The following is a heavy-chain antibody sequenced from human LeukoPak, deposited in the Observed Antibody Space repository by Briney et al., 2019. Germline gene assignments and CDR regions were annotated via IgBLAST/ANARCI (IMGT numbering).Heavy chain of an antibody. CDR3: ARHYGSSWKWYYFDY. V-gene: IGHV4-39*01. Sequence: SETLSLTCTVSGGSISSSSYYWGWIRQPPGKGLEWIGSIYYSGSTYYNPSLKSRATISVDTSKNQFSLKLSSVTAADTAVYYCARHYGSSWKWYYFDYWGQGTLVTVSS. CDR2: IYYSGST. D-gene: IGHD6-13*01. J-gene: IGHJ4*02. CDR1: GGSISSSSYY.